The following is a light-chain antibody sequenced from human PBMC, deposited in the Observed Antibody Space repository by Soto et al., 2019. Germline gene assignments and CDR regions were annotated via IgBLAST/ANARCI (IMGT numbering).Light chain of an antibody. CDR2: AAS. CDR1: QSISNH. J-gene: IGKJ1*01. CDR3: QQYYSTPWT. V-gene: IGKV1-39*01. Sequence: IQRTQSPSSMSASVEDRVIITCRASQSISNHLNWYQQKPGKAPKLLIFAASSLQSGVPSRFSGSRSGPDVTLTISSLQAEDVAGYYCQQYYSTPWTLGQGTKVE.